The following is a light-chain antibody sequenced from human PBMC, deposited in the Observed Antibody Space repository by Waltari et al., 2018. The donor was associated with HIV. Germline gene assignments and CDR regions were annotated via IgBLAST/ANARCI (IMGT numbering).Light chain of an antibody. Sequence: DIQMTQSPSSLSASVGDRVTITCWSSQSISTYLNWYQQKPGKPPKLLIYETSSLQSGVPSRFSGSGSGTDFALTITTLQREDFATYYCQQSHSNPPTFGQGTKVELK. CDR3: QQSHSNPPT. CDR2: ETS. J-gene: IGKJ1*01. V-gene: IGKV1-39*01. CDR1: QSISTY.